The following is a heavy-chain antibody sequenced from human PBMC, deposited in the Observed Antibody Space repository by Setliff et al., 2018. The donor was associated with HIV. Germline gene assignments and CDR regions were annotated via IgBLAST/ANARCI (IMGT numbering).Heavy chain of an antibody. CDR2: ISHDGSNK. CDR3: AKAKHPITMIYYFDY. J-gene: IGHJ4*02. V-gene: IGHV3-30*18. Sequence: LRLSCAASGFTFSSYGMHWVRQAPGKGLEWVAVISHDGSNKYYADSVKGRFTISRDNSKNTLYLQLNGLRAEDTAVYYCAKAKHPITMIYYFDYWGQGTLVTVSS. D-gene: IGHD3-22*01. CDR1: GFTFSSYG.